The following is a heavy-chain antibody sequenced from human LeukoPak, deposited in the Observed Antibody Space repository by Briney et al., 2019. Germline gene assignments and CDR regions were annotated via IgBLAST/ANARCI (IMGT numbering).Heavy chain of an antibody. Sequence: PGGSLRLSCVASGFTLSSYQMPWVRQAPGKGLEWVSYIANSGGTILYADSVKGRFTISRDDAKNSLYLQMNTLRVEDTAIYYCARETRGAFDYWGQGTLVTVSS. V-gene: IGHV3-48*03. J-gene: IGHJ4*02. CDR1: GFTLSSYQ. CDR3: ARETRGAFDY. CDR2: IANSGGTI. D-gene: IGHD4/OR15-4a*01.